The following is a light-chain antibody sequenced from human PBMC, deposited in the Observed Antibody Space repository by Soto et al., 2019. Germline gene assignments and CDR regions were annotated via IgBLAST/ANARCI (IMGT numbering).Light chain of an antibody. CDR3: QQYGRP. CDR1: QSVTSDY. J-gene: IGKJ1*01. Sequence: EIVLTQSPGTLSLSPGHRATLSCRASQSVTSDYLAWYQQKPGQAPRLLIHGASSRATGIPDRFSGSGSGTDFTLTISRLEPEDFAVYYCQQYGRPFGQGTKVDIK. V-gene: IGKV3-20*01. CDR2: GAS.